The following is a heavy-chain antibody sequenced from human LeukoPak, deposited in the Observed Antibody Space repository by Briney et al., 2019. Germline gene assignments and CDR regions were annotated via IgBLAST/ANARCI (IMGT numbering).Heavy chain of an antibody. CDR3: ASAGSGLY. D-gene: IGHD6-19*01. V-gene: IGHV3-48*02. Sequence: GGSLRLSCAVSGFSFSSYSMNWVGQAPGTGLEWVSYISSSSSTIYYADSVKGRFTISRDNAKNSLYLQMNSLRDEDTAVYYCASAGSGLYWGQGTLVTVSS. CDR1: GFSFSSYS. J-gene: IGHJ4*02. CDR2: ISSSSSTI.